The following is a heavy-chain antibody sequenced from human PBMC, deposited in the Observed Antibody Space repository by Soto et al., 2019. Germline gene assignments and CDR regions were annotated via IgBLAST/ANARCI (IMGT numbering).Heavy chain of an antibody. CDR3: ARGHSTDCSNGVCSFFYNHEMDV. CDR2: IFYTGTT. Sequence: PSETLSLTCPVSGGSISYNSYDWGWIRQPPGKGLEWIGGIFYTGTTYYSPSLKDRVTMSMDTSENSFSVNLTSVTAADTAVYFCARGHSTDCSNGVCSFFYNHEMDVWGQGTTVTVSS. V-gene: IGHV4-39*02. D-gene: IGHD2-8*01. J-gene: IGHJ6*02. CDR1: GGSISYNSYD.